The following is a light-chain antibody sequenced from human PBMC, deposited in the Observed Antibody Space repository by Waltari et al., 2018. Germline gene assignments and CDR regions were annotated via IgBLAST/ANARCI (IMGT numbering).Light chain of an antibody. CDR1: SDINIGTYK. Sequence: QAVLTQPAFLSASPGASASLTCTARSDINIGTYKIYWYQQTPGSPPQFLLKYRSDSENQQGSGVPSRFSGSKDISANAGILLISGLQSEDEADYYCMILYNRAVVFGGGTKLTVL. V-gene: IGLV5-45*01. J-gene: IGLJ2*01. CDR2: YRSDSEN. CDR3: MILYNRAVV.